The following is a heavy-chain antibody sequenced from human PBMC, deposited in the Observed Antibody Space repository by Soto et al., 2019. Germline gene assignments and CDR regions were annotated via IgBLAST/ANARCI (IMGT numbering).Heavy chain of an antibody. J-gene: IGHJ5*02. V-gene: IGHV4-31*03. Sequence: LSLTCTVSGGSISSGGYYWSWIRQHPGKGLEWIGYIYYSGSTYYNPSLKSRVTISVDTSKNQFSLKLSSVTAADTAVYYCARSSIGVTTGRWFDPWGQGTLVTVSS. CDR2: IYYSGST. D-gene: IGHD4-17*01. CDR1: GGSISSGGYY. CDR3: ARSSIGVTTGRWFDP.